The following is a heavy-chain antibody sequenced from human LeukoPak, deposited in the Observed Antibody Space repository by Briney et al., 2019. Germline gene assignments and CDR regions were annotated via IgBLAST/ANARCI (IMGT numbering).Heavy chain of an antibody. CDR2: ISTSSSYI. Sequence: GGSLRLSCAASGFTFSSYGMHWVRQAPGKGLEWVSSISTSSSYIYYADSVKGRFTISRDNAKNSLNLQMNSLRVEDTAVYYCARDRDWNSGFDYWGQGTLVTVSS. CDR1: GFTFSSYG. D-gene: IGHD1-7*01. J-gene: IGHJ4*02. CDR3: ARDRDWNSGFDY. V-gene: IGHV3-21*01.